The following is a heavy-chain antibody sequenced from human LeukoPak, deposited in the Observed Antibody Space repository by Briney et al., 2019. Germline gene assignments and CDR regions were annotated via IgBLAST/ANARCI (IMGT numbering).Heavy chain of an antibody. D-gene: IGHD3-22*01. CDR3: AKDEHYYDSCGYYFDY. CDR1: GFTFSSYG. V-gene: IGHV3-30*02. CDR2: IRYDGSNK. Sequence: GGSLRLSCAASGFTFSSYGMHWVRQAPGKGLEWVAFIRYDGSNKYYADSVKGRFAISRDNSKNTLYLQMNSLRAEDTAVYYCAKDEHYYDSCGYYFDYWGQGTLVTVSS. J-gene: IGHJ4*02.